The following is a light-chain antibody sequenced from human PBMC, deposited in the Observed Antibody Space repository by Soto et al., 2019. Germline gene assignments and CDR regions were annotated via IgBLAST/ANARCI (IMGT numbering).Light chain of an antibody. Sequence: EIVLTQSPATLSLSPGERATLSCRASQSVSSYLAWYQQKPAQAPRLLIYDASNRATGIPARFSGSGSWTDFTLTISSRDPEDFDVCYGQLRRHLPLPFLGGTKVEIK. CDR2: DAS. J-gene: IGKJ4*01. CDR1: QSVSSY. CDR3: QLRRHLPLP. V-gene: IGKV3-11*01.